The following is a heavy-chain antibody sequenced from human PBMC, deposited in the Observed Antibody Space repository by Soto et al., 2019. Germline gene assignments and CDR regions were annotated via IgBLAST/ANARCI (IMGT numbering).Heavy chain of an antibody. D-gene: IGHD2-15*01. CDR1: GFTVSTYG. J-gene: IGHJ4*02. V-gene: IGHV3-30*03. CDR2: ISRDGGTN. CDR3: DGGVASGY. Sequence: QVQLVESGGGVVQPGRSLRLSCAVSGFTVSTYGMHWVRQAPGKGLEWVAVISRDGGTNYYADSVKGRFTTSRDNSRNTVFLEMNCLTVDDRAVYDYDGGVASGYWGQGTLVTVSS.